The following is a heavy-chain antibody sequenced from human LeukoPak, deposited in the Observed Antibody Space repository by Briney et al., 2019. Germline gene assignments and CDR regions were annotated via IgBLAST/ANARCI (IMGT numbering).Heavy chain of an antibody. Sequence: GASVKVSCKASGYTFTSYGISWVRQAPGQGLEWMGWISAYNGNTNYAQKLQGRVTMTTDTSTSTAYMELRSLRSDDTAVYYCARGGILLAYCGGDCYLNWFDPWGQGTLVTVSS. CDR1: GYTFTSYG. CDR2: ISAYNGNT. D-gene: IGHD2-21*02. J-gene: IGHJ5*02. CDR3: ARGGILLAYCGGDCYLNWFDP. V-gene: IGHV1-18*01.